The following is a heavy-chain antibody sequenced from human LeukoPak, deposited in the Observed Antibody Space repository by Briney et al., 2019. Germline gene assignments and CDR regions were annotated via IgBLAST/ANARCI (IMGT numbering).Heavy chain of an antibody. Sequence: SETLSLTCTVSDDSITMYYWTWIRQPPGKGLEWIGYVDHTGSTKFNPSLNGRVSISRDTSKNLFSLRLRSVTAADTAVYFCARGRVSSSTWYSTYYYYFYMDVWGKGTTVTVSS. CDR2: VDHTGST. CDR1: DDSITMYY. J-gene: IGHJ6*03. D-gene: IGHD4-11*01. CDR3: ARGRVSSSTWYSTYYYYFYMDV. V-gene: IGHV4-59*01.